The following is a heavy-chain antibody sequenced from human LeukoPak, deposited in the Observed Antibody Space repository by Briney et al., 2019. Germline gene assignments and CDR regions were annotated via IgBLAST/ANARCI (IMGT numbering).Heavy chain of an antibody. CDR1: GLTFNNYW. CDR3: ARGKYDSSGYPLLGFDY. J-gene: IGHJ4*02. D-gene: IGHD3-22*01. V-gene: IGHV3-7*01. CDR2: IKQDGSEK. Sequence: PGGSLRLSCAASGLTFNNYWVNWVRQAPGKGLEWVANIKQDGSEKKYVDSVKGRFTISRDNAKKSLYLQMNSLRAEDTAVYYCARGKYDSSGYPLLGFDYWGQGTLVIVSS.